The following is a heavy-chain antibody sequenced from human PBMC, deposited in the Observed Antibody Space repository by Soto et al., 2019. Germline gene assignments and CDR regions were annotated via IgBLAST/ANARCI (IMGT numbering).Heavy chain of an antibody. Sequence: TSETLSLTCAVYGGSFSGYYWSWIRQPPGKGLEWIGEINHSGSTNCNPSLKSRVTISVDTSKNQFSLKLSSVTAADTAVYYCARGGRITIFGVVTRGWFDPWGQGTLVTVSS. V-gene: IGHV4-34*01. D-gene: IGHD3-3*01. CDR2: INHSGST. CDR3: ARGGRITIFGVVTRGWFDP. J-gene: IGHJ5*02. CDR1: GGSFSGYY.